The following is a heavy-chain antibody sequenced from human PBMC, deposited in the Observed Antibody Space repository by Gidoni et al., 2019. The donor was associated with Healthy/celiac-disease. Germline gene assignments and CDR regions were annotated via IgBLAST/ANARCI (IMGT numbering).Heavy chain of an antibody. CDR2: INAGNGNT. V-gene: IGHV1-3*01. D-gene: IGHD1-1*01. J-gene: IGHJ4*02. CDR1: DYTFTSYA. Sequence: QVQLVQSGAEVKKPGDSVNVSCKATDYTFTSYAMHWVRQAPGQRLEWMGWINAGNGNTKYSQKFQGRVTITRDTSASTAYMELSSLRSEDTAVYYCASSTYNYYFDYWGQGTLVTVSS. CDR3: ASSTYNYYFDY.